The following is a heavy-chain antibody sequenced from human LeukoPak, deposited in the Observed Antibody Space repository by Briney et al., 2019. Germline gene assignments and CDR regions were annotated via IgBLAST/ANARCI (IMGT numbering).Heavy chain of an antibody. CDR2: INHSGST. CDR1: GGSFSGYY. V-gene: IGHV4-34*01. D-gene: IGHD4-17*01. J-gene: IGHJ6*02. CDR3: ARLAGDYRNYYYYGMDV. Sequence: SETLSPTCAVYGGSFSGYYWSWIRQPPGKGLEWIGEINHSGSTNYNPSLKSRVTISVDTSKNQFSLKLSSVTAADTAVYYCARLAGDYRNYYYYGMDVWGQGTTVTVSS.